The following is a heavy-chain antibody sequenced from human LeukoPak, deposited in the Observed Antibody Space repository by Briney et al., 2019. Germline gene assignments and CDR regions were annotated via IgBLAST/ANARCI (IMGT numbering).Heavy chain of an antibody. D-gene: IGHD3-16*02. CDR3: ARRESRLGELSL. CDR2: IYYSGST. Sequence: SETLSLTCTVSGGYISSYYWSWIRQPPGKGLERIGYIYYSGSTNYNPSLKSRVTISVDTSKNQFSLKLSSVTAADTAVYYCARRESRLGELSLWGQGTLVTVSS. J-gene: IGHJ4*02. V-gene: IGHV4-59*08. CDR1: GGYISSYY.